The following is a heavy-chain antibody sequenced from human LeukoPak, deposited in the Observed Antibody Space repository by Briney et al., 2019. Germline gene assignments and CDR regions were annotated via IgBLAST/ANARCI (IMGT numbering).Heavy chain of an antibody. CDR1: GYTFTSYY. CDR2: VSTYNGNT. D-gene: IGHD4-17*01. Sequence: ASLKVSCKASGYTFTSYYINSVRQAPGQGLEWMGWVSTYNGNTNYAQKFQGRVTMATDTSTSTTYLDLRSLKSDDTAVYYCVRAMNDYGDFVDVFDVWGQGTLVTVGS. CDR3: VRAMNDYGDFVDVFDV. V-gene: IGHV1-18*01. J-gene: IGHJ3*01.